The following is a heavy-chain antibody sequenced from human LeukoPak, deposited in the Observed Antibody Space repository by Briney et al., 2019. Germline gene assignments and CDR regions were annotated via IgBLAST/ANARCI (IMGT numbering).Heavy chain of an antibody. V-gene: IGHV3-15*01. CDR2: IKNKTNGGTT. CDR1: GFTLSNAY. CDR3: TTTIVGVTTWFDP. D-gene: IGHD1-26*01. J-gene: IGHJ5*02. Sequence: PGGSLRLSCAASGFTLSNAYMSWVRQAPGKGLEWIGRIKNKTNGGTTDYAAPVKGRFTISRDDSKNTLYLQMNSLKTEDTAVYYCTTTIVGVTTWFDPWGQGTLVTVSS.